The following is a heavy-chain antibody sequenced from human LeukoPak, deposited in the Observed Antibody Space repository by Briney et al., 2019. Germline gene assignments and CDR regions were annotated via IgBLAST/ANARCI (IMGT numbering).Heavy chain of an antibody. Sequence: ASVKVSCKASGYTFTGYYMHWVRQAPGRGLKWMGWINPNSGGTNYAQKFQGRVTMTRDTSISTAYMELSRLRSDDTAVYYCASLSPRIVGATIVDYWGQGTLVTVSS. D-gene: IGHD1-26*01. J-gene: IGHJ4*02. CDR2: INPNSGGT. CDR3: ASLSPRIVGATIVDY. CDR1: GYTFTGYY. V-gene: IGHV1-2*02.